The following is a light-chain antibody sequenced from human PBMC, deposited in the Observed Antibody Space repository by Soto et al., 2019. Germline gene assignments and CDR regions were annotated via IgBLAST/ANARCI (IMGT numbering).Light chain of an antibody. CDR3: GVWDRSLTTYV. Sequence: QSVLTQPPSASGTPGQRVTISCSGSGSNVGTYSVSWYQHLPGTAPKLLIYDSTTRPSGIPDRFSGSKSGTSATLGITGLQTGDEAEYYCGVWDRSLTTYVFGPGTKVTVL. CDR2: DST. J-gene: IGLJ1*01. CDR1: GSNVGTYS. V-gene: IGLV1-51*01.